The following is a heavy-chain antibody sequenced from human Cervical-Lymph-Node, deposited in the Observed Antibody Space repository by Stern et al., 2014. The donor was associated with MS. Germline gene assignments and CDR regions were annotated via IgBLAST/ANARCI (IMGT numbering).Heavy chain of an antibody. Sequence: QLVQSGAEVKKPGASVNVSCKTSGYTFTYYAISWIRQAPGKGLEWVGRISPYNGNTNSAQKIQGRVAITTAKSPRTASHELRSLRSDDAAVYYCARDDDYTRRAIDYWGQGTLVTVSS. V-gene: IGHV1-18*01. CDR2: ISPYNGNT. J-gene: IGHJ4*02. CDR1: GYTFTYYA. CDR3: ARDDDYTRRAIDY. D-gene: IGHD4-11*01.